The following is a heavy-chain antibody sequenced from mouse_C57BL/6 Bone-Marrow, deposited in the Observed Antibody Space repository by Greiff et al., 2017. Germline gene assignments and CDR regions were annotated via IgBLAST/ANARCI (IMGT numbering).Heavy chain of an antibody. CDR3: ARFAF. Sequence: EVKLVESGGDLVKPGGSLKLSCAASGFTFSSYGMSWVRQTPDKRLEWVATISSGGSYTNYTDSVKGRFTISRDNAKNTLYLQMSSRKSEDTSMYYCARFAFWGQGTLGTVSA. CDR1: GFTFSSYG. CDR2: ISSGGSYT. J-gene: IGHJ3*01. V-gene: IGHV5-6*01.